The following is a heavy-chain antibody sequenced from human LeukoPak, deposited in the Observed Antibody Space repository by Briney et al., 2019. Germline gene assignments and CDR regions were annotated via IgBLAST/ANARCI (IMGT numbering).Heavy chain of an antibody. CDR3: ARDSLKWEPKTHSFDF. CDR2: INWNGASR. D-gene: IGHD1-26*01. CDR1: GFTFSDYY. J-gene: IGHJ3*01. V-gene: IGHV3-20*04. Sequence: GGSLRLSCAASGFTFSDYYMSWVRQAPGQGSEWVSDINWNGASRRYADSVKGRFTISRDNAKKSLYLQMNSLRAEDTALYYCARDSLKWEPKTHSFDFWGQGTMVTVSS.